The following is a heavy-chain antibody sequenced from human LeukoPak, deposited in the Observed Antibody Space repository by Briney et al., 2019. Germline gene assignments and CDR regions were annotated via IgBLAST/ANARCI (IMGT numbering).Heavy chain of an antibody. CDR2: ISSSGSTI. V-gene: IGHV3-11*01. J-gene: IGHJ4*02. CDR1: GFTFSDYY. Sequence: GGSLRLSCAASGFTFSDYYMSWIRQAPGKGLEWVSYISSSGSTIYYADSVKGRFTISRDNAKNSLYLQMNSLRAEDTAVYYCAKDGYDSSGYYPMDFDYWGQGTLVTVSS. D-gene: IGHD3-22*01. CDR3: AKDGYDSSGYYPMDFDY.